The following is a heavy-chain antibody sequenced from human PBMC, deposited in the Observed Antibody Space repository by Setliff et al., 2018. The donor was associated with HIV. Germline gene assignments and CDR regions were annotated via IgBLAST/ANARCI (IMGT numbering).Heavy chain of an antibody. J-gene: IGHJ5*02. Sequence: GASVKVSCKASGYTFSGYYLHWLRRAPGQGLEWMGWINYNNGDAQYADEFQGRVTMTRDTSTSTVYMELARLTSDDTAIYYCARNPVQIKRWSPGETWFDTWGQGTLVTVSS. CDR2: INYNNGDA. D-gene: IGHD5-18*01. CDR3: ARNPVQIKRWSPGETWFDT. V-gene: IGHV1-2*02. CDR1: GYTFSGYY.